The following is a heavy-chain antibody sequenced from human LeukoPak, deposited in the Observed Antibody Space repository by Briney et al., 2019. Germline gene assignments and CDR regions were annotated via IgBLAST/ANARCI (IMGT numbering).Heavy chain of an antibody. CDR2: IIPIFGTA. J-gene: IGHJ5*02. Sequence: SVKVSCKASGGTFSSYAISWVRQAPGQGLEWMGGIIPIFGTANYAQKFQSRVTLTADKSTSTAYMELGSLRSEDTAVYYCARDGYYYDSSDYYSPSIRFDPWGQGTLVTVSS. D-gene: IGHD3-22*01. CDR1: GGTFSSYA. CDR3: ARDGYYYDSSDYYSPSIRFDP. V-gene: IGHV1-69*06.